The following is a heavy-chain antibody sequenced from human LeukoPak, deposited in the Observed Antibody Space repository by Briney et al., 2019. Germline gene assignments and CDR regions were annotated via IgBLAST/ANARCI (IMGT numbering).Heavy chain of an antibody. CDR3: AKMESRVVPAAPFGY. J-gene: IGHJ4*02. D-gene: IGHD2-2*01. CDR2: ISGSGGST. Sequence: PGGSLRLSCAASGFTFSSYAMSWVRQAPGKGLEWVSAISGSGGSTYYADSVKGRFTISRDNSKNTLYLRMNSLRAEDTAVYYCAKMESRVVPAAPFGYWGQGTLVTVSS. V-gene: IGHV3-23*01. CDR1: GFTFSSYA.